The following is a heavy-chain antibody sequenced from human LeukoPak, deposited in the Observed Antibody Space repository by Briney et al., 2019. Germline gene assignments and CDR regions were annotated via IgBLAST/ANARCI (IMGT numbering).Heavy chain of an antibody. CDR3: ARGRGGYVFDY. CDR1: GGSISSYY. CDR2: IYYSGST. V-gene: IGHV4-59*01. J-gene: IGHJ4*02. Sequence: SETLSLTCTVSGGSISSYYWSWIRQPPGKGLEWIGYIYYSGSTNYNPSLKSRVTISVDTSKNQFSLKLSSVTAADTAVYYCARGRGGYVFDYWGQGTLVTVSS. D-gene: IGHD5-12*01.